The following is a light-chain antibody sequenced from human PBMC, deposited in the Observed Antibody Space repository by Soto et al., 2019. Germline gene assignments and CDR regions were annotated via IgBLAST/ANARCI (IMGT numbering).Light chain of an antibody. J-gene: IGKJ1*01. CDR1: QSISSY. CDR2: AAS. Sequence: DIQMTQSPSSLSASVGDRVTITCRASQSISSYLNWYQQKPGKAPKLLIYAASSLHSGVPSRFSGSGSGTDFTLTINSLQPEDFATYFCQQSYSRPPTFGQGTKVDIK. CDR3: QQSYSRPPT. V-gene: IGKV1-39*01.